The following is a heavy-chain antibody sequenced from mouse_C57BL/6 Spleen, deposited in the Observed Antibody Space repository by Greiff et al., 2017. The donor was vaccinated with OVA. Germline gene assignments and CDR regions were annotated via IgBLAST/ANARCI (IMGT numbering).Heavy chain of an antibody. CDR3: ARAPPFDV. CDR1: GYTFTDYY. Sequence: EVKLQQSGPELVKPGASVKISCKASGYTFTDYYMNWVKQSHGKSLEWIGDINPNNGGTSYNQKFKGKATLTVDKSSSTAYMELRSLTSEDSAVYYCARAPPFDVWGTGTTVTVSS. CDR2: INPNNGGT. J-gene: IGHJ1*03. V-gene: IGHV1-26*01.